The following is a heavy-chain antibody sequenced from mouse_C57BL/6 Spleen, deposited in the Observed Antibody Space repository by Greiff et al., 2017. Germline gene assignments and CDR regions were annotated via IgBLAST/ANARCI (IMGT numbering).Heavy chain of an antibody. CDR1: GFTFSDYG. CDR3: ARPGWDEGYFDY. V-gene: IGHV5-17*01. Sequence: EVKVVESGGGLVKPGGSLKLSCAASGFTFSDYGMHWVRQAPEKGLEWVAYISSGSSTIYYADTVKGRFTISRDNAKNTLFLQMTSLRSEDMAMYYGARPGWDEGYFDYWGQGTTLTVSS. CDR2: ISSGSSTI. D-gene: IGHD4-1*01. J-gene: IGHJ2*01.